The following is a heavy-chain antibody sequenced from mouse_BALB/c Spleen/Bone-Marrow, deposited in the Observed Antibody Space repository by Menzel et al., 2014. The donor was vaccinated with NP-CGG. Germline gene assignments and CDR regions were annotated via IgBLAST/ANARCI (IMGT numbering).Heavy chain of an antibody. CDR2: IVPANGNT. CDR1: GFNIKDTY. V-gene: IGHV14-3*02. D-gene: IGHD4-1*01. Sequence: VQLQQSGAELVKPGASVKLSCTASGFNIKDTYMHWVEQRPEQGLEWIGRIVPANGNTKYDPKFQGKATITADTSSNSANLQLSRLTSEATAVYYGARWERRRDWVAYWGQGTLVTVSA. CDR3: ARWERRRDWVAY. J-gene: IGHJ3*01.